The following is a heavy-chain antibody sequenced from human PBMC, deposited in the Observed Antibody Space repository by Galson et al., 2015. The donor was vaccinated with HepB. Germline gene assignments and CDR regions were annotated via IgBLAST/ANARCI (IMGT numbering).Heavy chain of an antibody. D-gene: IGHD6-19*01. Sequence: PALVKPTQTLTLTCTFSGFSLSTSGVGVGWIRQPPGKALEWLALIYWDDDKRYSPSLKSRLTITKDTSKNQVVLTMTNMDPVDTATYYCAHRGYRTGYSSGWRNFDYWGQGTLVTVSS. CDR3: AHRGYRTGYSSGWRNFDY. V-gene: IGHV2-5*02. J-gene: IGHJ4*02. CDR2: IYWDDDK. CDR1: GFSLSTSGVG.